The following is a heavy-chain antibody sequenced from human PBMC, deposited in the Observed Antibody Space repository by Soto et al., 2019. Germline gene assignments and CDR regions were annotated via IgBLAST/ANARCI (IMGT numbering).Heavy chain of an antibody. J-gene: IGHJ6*02. CDR1: GGSISSYY. Sequence: KTPETLSLTCTVSGGSISSYYWSWIRQPPGKGLEWIGYIYYSGSTNYNPSLKSRVTISVDTSKNQFSLKLSSVTAADTAVYYCARDGGFDFADYYGMDVWGQGTTVTVSS. V-gene: IGHV4-59*01. D-gene: IGHD3-3*01. CDR2: IYYSGST. CDR3: ARDGGFDFADYYGMDV.